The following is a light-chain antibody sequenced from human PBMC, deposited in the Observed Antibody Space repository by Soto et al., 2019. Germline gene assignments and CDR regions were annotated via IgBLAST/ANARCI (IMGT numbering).Light chain of an antibody. V-gene: IGLV2-14*03. CDR1: SSDVGAYNF. CDR2: NVY. Sequence: QSVLTQPASVSGSPGQSITTSCTGTSSDVGAYNFVSWHQQHPGKAPKLMIYNVYDRPSGISYRFSGFKSGNTASLTISGLQGEDEADYYCSAYTVSRTYVFGTGTKVTVL. J-gene: IGLJ1*01. CDR3: SAYTVSRTYV.